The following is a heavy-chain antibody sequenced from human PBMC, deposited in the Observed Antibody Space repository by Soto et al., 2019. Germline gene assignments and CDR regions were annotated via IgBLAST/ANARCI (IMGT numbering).Heavy chain of an antibody. CDR2: ISSDGNNK. Sequence: QVHLVESGGGVVQPGRSLRLSCGASGFTFMNYAMHWVRQAPGKGLEWVTIISSDGNNKYYADSVKGRFTISRDNSKNTLYLQMNSLSVEDTATYYCARDQDSAMITWGQGTLVTVSS. J-gene: IGHJ4*02. V-gene: IGHV3-30-3*01. D-gene: IGHD5-18*01. CDR1: GFTFMNYA. CDR3: ARDQDSAMIT.